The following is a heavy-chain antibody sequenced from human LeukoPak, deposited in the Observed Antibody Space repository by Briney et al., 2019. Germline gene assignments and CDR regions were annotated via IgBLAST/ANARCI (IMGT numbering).Heavy chain of an antibody. CDR2: IFTNRSA. V-gene: IGHV4-4*07. J-gene: IGHJ4*02. D-gene: IGHD6-19*01. CDR3: ARHSPSGWYFFDF. CDR1: SDSINTYD. Sequence: SETLSLTCSVSSDSINTYDWSWIRQPAGKGLEWLGQIFTNRSATYNSSLKSGNTMSVDKSKNQVSLKLISVTAAGTAIYYCARHSPSGWYFFDFWGRGTLVTVSS.